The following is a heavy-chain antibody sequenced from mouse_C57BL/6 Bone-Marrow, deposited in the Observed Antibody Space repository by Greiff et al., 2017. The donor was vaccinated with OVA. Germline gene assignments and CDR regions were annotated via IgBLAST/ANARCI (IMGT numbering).Heavy chain of an antibody. CDR1: GFTFSSYA. Sequence: EVKLVESGEGLVKPGGSLKLSCAASGFTFSSYAMSWVRQTPEKRLEWVAYISSGGDYIYYADTVKGRFTISRDNARNTLYLQMSSLKSEDTAMYYCTREDDWYWYFDVWGTGTTVTVSS. V-gene: IGHV5-9-1*02. CDR3: TREDDWYWYFDV. D-gene: IGHD2-4*01. J-gene: IGHJ1*03. CDR2: ISSGGDYI.